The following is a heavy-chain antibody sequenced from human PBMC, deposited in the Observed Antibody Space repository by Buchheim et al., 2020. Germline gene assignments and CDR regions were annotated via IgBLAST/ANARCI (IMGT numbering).Heavy chain of an antibody. CDR2: INSDGSGT. CDR1: GFTISSYW. V-gene: IGHV3-74*01. CDR3: ARGPAVAGTYYYYGMDV. J-gene: IGHJ6*02. D-gene: IGHD6-19*01. Sequence: EVQLVESGGGLVQPGGSLRLSCAASGFTISSYWMHWVRQAPGKGLVWVSRINSDGSGTSYADSVKGRFTISRDNAKNTLYLQMNSLRAEETAVYYCARGPAVAGTYYYYGMDVWGQGTT.